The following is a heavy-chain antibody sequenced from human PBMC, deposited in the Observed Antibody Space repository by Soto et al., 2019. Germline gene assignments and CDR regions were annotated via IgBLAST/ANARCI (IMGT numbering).Heavy chain of an antibody. CDR3: ARIKWGLDYYNGMDV. D-gene: IGHD1-26*01. Sequence: QVPLVQSGAEVKKSGASVKVSCKASGYSVSDYFIQWVRQAPGEGLAWVAWINPKSAATNYAKKFQGRVSLTWDTSFSTDYMELTRLRPDDTAVYYCARIKWGLDYYNGMDVWGQGTTVIVSS. CDR2: INPKSAAT. J-gene: IGHJ6*02. CDR1: GYSVSDYF. V-gene: IGHV1-2*02.